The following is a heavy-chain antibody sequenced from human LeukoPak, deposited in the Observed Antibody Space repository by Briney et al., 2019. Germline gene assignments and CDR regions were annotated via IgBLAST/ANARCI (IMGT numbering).Heavy chain of an antibody. CDR1: GFTFSRYS. CDR3: ATVWGYCSGGSCYPRMAYFDY. V-gene: IGHV3-48*01. J-gene: IGHJ4*02. CDR2: ISSSSTTI. D-gene: IGHD2-15*01. Sequence: GGSLRLSCAASGFTFSRYSMNWVRQAPGKGLEWISYISSSSTTIYYADSVKGRFTISRDNAKNSLYLQMNSLRAEDTAVYYCATVWGYCSGGSCYPRMAYFDYWGQGTLVTVSS.